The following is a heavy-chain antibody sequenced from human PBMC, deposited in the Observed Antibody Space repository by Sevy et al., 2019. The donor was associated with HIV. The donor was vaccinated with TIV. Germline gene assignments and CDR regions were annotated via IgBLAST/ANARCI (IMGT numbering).Heavy chain of an antibody. J-gene: IGHJ6*02. Sequence: SETLSLTCTVSGGSISSGGYYWSWIRQHPGKGLEWIGYIYYSGSTYYNPSLKSRVTISVDTCKNQFALKLGPVTAADTAVYYCARDGGGPFWSGDYKGFGYYYYGMDVWGQGTTVTVSS. CDR1: GGSISSGGYY. V-gene: IGHV4-31*03. CDR2: IYYSGST. CDR3: ARDGGGPFWSGDYKGFGYYYYGMDV. D-gene: IGHD3-3*01.